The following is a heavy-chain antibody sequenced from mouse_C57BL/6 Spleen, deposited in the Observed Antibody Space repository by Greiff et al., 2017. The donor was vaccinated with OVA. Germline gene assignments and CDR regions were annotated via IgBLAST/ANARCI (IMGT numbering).Heavy chain of an antibody. CDR2: IYPGSGNT. Sequence: QVQLQQSGPELVKPGASVKISCKASGYSFTSYYIHWVKQRPGQGLEWIGWIYPGSGNTKYNEKFKGKATLTADTSSSTAYMQLSSLTSEDSAVYYGARIDYYYDGYFDVWGTGTTVTVSS. V-gene: IGHV1-66*01. CDR3: ARIDYYYDGYFDV. CDR1: GYSFTSYY. D-gene: IGHD2-4*01. J-gene: IGHJ1*03.